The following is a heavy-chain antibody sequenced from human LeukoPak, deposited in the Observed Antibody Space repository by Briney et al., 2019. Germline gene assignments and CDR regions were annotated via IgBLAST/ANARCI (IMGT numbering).Heavy chain of an antibody. CDR3: AREVSYYDSSGPYDAFDI. V-gene: IGHV1-69*05. CDR2: IIPIFGTA. D-gene: IGHD3-22*01. Sequence: GASVKVSCKASGGTFSSYAISWVRQAPGQGLEWMGGIIPIFGTANYAQKFQGRVTITTDESTSTAYMELSSLRSEDTAVYYCAREVSYYDSSGPYDAFDIWGQGTMVTVSS. J-gene: IGHJ3*02. CDR1: GGTFSSYA.